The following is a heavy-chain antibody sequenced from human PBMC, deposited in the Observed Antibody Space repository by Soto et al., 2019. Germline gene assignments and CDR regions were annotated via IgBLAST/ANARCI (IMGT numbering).Heavy chain of an antibody. CDR1: GFTFSSYA. CDR2: ISGSGGST. Sequence: GGSLRLSCAASGFTFSSYAMSWVRQAPGKGLEWVSAISGSGGSTYYADSVKGRFTISRDNSKNTLYPQMNSLRAEDTAVYYCATKVNSSSWFYYYYYGMDVWGQGTTVTVSS. V-gene: IGHV3-23*01. J-gene: IGHJ6*02. CDR3: ATKVNSSSWFYYYYYGMDV. D-gene: IGHD6-13*01.